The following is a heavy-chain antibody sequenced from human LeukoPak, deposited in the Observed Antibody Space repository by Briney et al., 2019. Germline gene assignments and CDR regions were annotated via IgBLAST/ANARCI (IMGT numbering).Heavy chain of an antibody. V-gene: IGHV3-9*01. CDR3: ARGGYNHGFDI. Sequence: GGSLRLSCSASGFTFDDYAMHWVRQAPGKGLEWVSGITWNSGAVGYADSVKGRFTISRDNAKNTLYLQMNSLRAEDTAVYYCARGGYNHGFDIWGQGTMVTVSS. CDR2: ITWNSGAV. CDR1: GFTFDDYA. D-gene: IGHD5-24*01. J-gene: IGHJ3*02.